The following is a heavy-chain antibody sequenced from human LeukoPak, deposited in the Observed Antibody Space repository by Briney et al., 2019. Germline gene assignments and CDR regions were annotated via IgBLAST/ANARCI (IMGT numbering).Heavy chain of an antibody. V-gene: IGHV4-31*03. J-gene: IGHJ4*02. CDR3: ARVRGYSYGELDY. CDR2: ISYSGST. CDR1: GGSLSSGGYY. Sequence: SETLSLTCTVSGGSLSSGGYYWTWIRQHPGKGLEWIGHISYSGSTYYNPSLNSRVTISGGTSKSQFSLKLSSVTAADTAVYYCARVRGYSYGELDYRGQGTLVTVSS. D-gene: IGHD5-18*01.